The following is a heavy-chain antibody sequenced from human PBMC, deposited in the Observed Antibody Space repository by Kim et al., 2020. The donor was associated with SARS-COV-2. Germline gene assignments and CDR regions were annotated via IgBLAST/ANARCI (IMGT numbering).Heavy chain of an antibody. D-gene: IGHD3-22*01. CDR1: GYTFTSYG. V-gene: IGHV1-18*01. CDR3: ARDQLADSSGYYAPGY. CDR2: ISAYNGNT. Sequence: ASVKVSCKASGYTFTSYGISWVRQAPGQGLEWMGWISAYNGNTNYAQKLQGRVTMTTDTSTSTAYMELRSLRSDDTAVYYCARDQLADSSGYYAPGYWGQGTLVTVSS. J-gene: IGHJ4*02.